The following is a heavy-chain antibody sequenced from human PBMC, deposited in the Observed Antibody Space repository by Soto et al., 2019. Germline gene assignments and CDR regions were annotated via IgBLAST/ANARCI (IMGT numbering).Heavy chain of an antibody. CDR1: GLTFSSYG. V-gene: IGHV3-30*18. Sequence: GGSLRLSCAASGLTFSSYGMHWVRQAPGKGLEWVAVISYDGSNKYYADSVKGRFTISRDNSKNTLYLQMNSLRAEDTAVYYCAKDREARRQNNWFAPWGQGTLVTVSS. CDR2: ISYDGSNK. J-gene: IGHJ5*02. CDR3: AKDREARRQNNWFAP. D-gene: IGHD6-6*01.